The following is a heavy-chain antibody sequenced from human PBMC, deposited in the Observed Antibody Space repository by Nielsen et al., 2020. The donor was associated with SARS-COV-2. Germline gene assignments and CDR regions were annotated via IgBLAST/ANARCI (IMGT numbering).Heavy chain of an antibody. CDR2: INPNSGGT. CDR1: GYTFTGYY. V-gene: IGHV1-2*06. Sequence: ASVKVSCKASGYTFTGYYMHWVRQAPGQGLEWMGRINPNSGGTNYAQKFQGRVTMTRDTSISTAYMELSRLRSDDTAVYYCARDSTGRALNDAFDIWGQGTTVTVSS. CDR3: ARDSTGRALNDAFDI. J-gene: IGHJ3*02. D-gene: IGHD4-17*01.